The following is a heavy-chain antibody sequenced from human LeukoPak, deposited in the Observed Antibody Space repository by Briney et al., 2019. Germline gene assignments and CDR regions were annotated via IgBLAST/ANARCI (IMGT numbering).Heavy chain of an antibody. CDR1: GGSIGSHY. CDR3: ARDDQSYYYMDV. Sequence: SETLSLTCTVSGGSIGSHYWSWIRQPPGKGLEWIGYIYYSGITNYNPPLKSRVTISVDTSKNQFSLKLSSVTAADTAVYYCARDDQSYYYMDVWGKGTTVTVSS. V-gene: IGHV4-59*11. CDR2: IYYSGIT. J-gene: IGHJ6*03.